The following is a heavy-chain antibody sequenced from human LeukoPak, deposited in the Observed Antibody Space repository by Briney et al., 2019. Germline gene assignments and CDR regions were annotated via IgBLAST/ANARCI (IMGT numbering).Heavy chain of an antibody. CDR1: GFAFISTS. V-gene: IGHV3-48*04. CDR3: ARLFFSGWYNGFDY. Sequence: GGSLRLSCAASGFAFISTSIHWVRQAPGKGLEWLSYSSTVTGNIYYADSVKGRFTISRDNAKSSPYLQMSSLRAEDTAVYYCARLFFSGWYNGFDYWGQGTLVTVSS. CDR2: SSTVTGNI. J-gene: IGHJ4*02. D-gene: IGHD6-19*01.